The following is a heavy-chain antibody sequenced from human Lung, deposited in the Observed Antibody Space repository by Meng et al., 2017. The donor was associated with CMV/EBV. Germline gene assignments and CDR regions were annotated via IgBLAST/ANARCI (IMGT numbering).Heavy chain of an antibody. D-gene: IGHD3-10*01. V-gene: IGHV4-4*02. CDR2: IYHSGIT. CDR3: ARGLYYGSGSYYSY. CDR1: GASISRRNW. J-gene: IGHJ4*02. Sequence: SGASISRRNWWSWVRQTPGKGLEWIGEIYHSGITNYSPSLKSRVTISIDKSKNQFSLKLTSVTAADTAVYYCARGLYYGSGSYYSYWGQGTLVTVSS.